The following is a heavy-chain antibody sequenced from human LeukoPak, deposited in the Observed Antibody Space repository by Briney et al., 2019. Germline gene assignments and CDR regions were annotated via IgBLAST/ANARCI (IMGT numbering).Heavy chain of an antibody. D-gene: IGHD4-23*01. CDR1: GVSISSSSYY. J-gene: IGHJ4*02. Sequence: SETLSLTCTVSGVSISSSSYYWGWIRQPPGKGLEWIGSIYYSGSTYYNPSLKSRITISVDTSKNQFSLKLSSVTAADTAVYYCARGPVVTPPGLFDYWGQGTLVTVSS. CDR3: ARGPVVTPPGLFDY. CDR2: IYYSGST. V-gene: IGHV4-39*07.